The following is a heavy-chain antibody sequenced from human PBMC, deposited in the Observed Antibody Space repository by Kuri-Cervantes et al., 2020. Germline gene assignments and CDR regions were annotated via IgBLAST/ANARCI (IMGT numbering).Heavy chain of an antibody. CDR3: ARDLIQLWFSLGPGGGVDY. J-gene: IGHJ4*02. CDR2: IKTTAGGGTT. Sequence: GGSLRLSCAASGFSFSSYTMSWVRQAPGRGLEWVGRIKTTAGGGTTDYAAPVKGRFTISRDDSKNTLYLQISSLRAEDTAVYYCARDLIQLWFSLGPGGGVDYWGQRTLVTVSS. V-gene: IGHV3-15*01. D-gene: IGHD5-18*01. CDR1: GFSFSSYT.